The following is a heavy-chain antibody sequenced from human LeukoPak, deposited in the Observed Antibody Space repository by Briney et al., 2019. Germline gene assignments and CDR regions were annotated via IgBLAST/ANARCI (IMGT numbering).Heavy chain of an antibody. D-gene: IGHD6-19*01. V-gene: IGHV3-7*05. CDR3: ARESAGGPDY. J-gene: IGHJ4*02. CDR1: GFTLSSHW. Sequence: HPGGSLRLSCAASGFTLSSHWMSWVRQAPGRGLEWVANIKQDGSEQYYVDSVRGRFTISRDNAKNSLYLQMNSLTAEDTAIYYCARESAGGPDYWGQGTLVTVSS. CDR2: IKQDGSEQ.